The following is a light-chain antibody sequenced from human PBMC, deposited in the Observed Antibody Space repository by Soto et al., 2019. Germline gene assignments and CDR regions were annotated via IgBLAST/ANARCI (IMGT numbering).Light chain of an antibody. CDR2: NTN. J-gene: IGLJ3*02. V-gene: IGLV1-44*01. CDR1: SSNIGSNP. CDR3: AAWDDGLDGPG. Sequence: QSVLTQPPSASGTPGQRVTISCSGSSSNIGSNPVNWYQQLPGTAPKLLIYNTNRRPSGVPDRFSGSKSGTSASLAISGLQSEDEADFYCAAWDDGLDGPGFGGGTKLTVL.